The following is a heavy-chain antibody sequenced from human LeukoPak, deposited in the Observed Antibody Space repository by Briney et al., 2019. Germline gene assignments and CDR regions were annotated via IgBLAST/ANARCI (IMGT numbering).Heavy chain of an antibody. CDR3: AKGRHGDYGVYHAFDI. J-gene: IGHJ3*02. CDR2: ISGSGGST. V-gene: IGHV3-23*01. CDR1: GFTFSSYG. D-gene: IGHD4-17*01. Sequence: GGSLRLSCAASGFTFSSYGMHWVRQAPGKGLECVSSISGSGGSTYYADSVKGRFTISRDNSKNTLFLQMSSLRAEDTAVYYCAKGRHGDYGVYHAFDIWGQGTMVTVSS.